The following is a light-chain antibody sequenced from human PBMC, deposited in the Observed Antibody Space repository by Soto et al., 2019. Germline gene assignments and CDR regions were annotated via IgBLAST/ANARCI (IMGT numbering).Light chain of an antibody. J-gene: IGLJ2*01. Sequence: QSALTQPASVSGSLGQSITMSCSGTTNDVGGYDYVPWYQQHPGKDPKLVIFEVTYRPSGVSSRFSGSKSGNTASLTVSGLQAEDEGDYYCSSYTTSSTVVFGGGTKLTVL. CDR3: SSYTTSSTVV. V-gene: IGLV2-14*01. CDR1: TNDVGGYDY. CDR2: EVT.